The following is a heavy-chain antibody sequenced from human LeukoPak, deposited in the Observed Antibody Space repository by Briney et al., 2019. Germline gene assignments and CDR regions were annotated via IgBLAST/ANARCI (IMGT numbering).Heavy chain of an antibody. CDR2: ISAYNGNT. J-gene: IGHJ6*02. CDR1: GYTFTSYG. D-gene: IGHD6-19*01. V-gene: IGHV1-18*01. Sequence: ASVKVSCKASGYTFTSYGISWVRQAPGQGLEWMGWISAYNGNTNYAQKLQGRVTMTTDTSTSTAYMELRSLRAEDTALYYCAKDMSSGWYENYGMDVWGQGTTVTVSS. CDR3: AKDMSSGWYENYGMDV.